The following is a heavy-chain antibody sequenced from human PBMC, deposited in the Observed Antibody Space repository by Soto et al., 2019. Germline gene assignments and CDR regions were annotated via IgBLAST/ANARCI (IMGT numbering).Heavy chain of an antibody. CDR1: GGSVSSGGYY. Sequence: QVQLQESGPGLVKPSQTLSLTCTVSGGSVSSGGYYWNWIRQHPGKGLEWIGYIYDTETAYYNPSLTSRPTISLDTSKNQFSLKLSSVTPADTAVYYCARENLGEVVHDACDLWGQGTMVTISS. J-gene: IGHJ3*01. V-gene: IGHV4-31*03. CDR2: IYDTETA. D-gene: IGHD3-16*01. CDR3: ARENLGEVVHDACDL.